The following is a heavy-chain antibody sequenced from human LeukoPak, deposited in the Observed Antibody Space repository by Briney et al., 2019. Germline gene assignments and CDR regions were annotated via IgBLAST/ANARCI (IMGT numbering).Heavy chain of an antibody. J-gene: IGHJ6*03. CDR2: MIPNSGNT. Sequence: EASGKVSCKASGYTFISFDINWVRPAPGQGVEWMGWMIPNSGNTGYAQRFQGRVTMTRNTSISTAYMELSGLRAEDTAVYYCARGIYYYYYMEVWGKGTTVTVSS. CDR1: GYTFISFD. CDR3: ARGIYYYYYMEV. V-gene: IGHV1-8*01.